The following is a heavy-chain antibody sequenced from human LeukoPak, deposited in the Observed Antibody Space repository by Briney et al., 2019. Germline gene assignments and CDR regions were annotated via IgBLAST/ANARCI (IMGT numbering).Heavy chain of an antibody. D-gene: IGHD6-19*01. CDR3: AKGEYSSGWRSWFDP. J-gene: IGHJ5*02. Sequence: GGSLRLSCAASGFTFSSYWMHWVRQAPGKGLVWVSRISSEGSSTIYADSVKGRFTISRDNAKNTLYLQMNSLRAEDTAVYYCAKGEYSSGWRSWFDPWGQGTLVTVSS. CDR2: ISSEGSST. V-gene: IGHV3-74*01. CDR1: GFTFSSYW.